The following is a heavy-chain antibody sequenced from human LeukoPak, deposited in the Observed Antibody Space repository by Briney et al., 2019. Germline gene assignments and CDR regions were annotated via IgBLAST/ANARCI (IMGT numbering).Heavy chain of an antibody. Sequence: KPSESLSLTCAAYGGSLSGFYWSCIRPPPGKGLEWIGQIFSGVSPNYNPSLKSRVTISVDTSKHQSSLNLRSVTAADTAVYYCARGRPSGWYRKCCDPWGQGTLVTVSS. CDR2: IFSGVSP. CDR1: GGSLSGFY. CDR3: ARGRPSGWYRKCCDP. V-gene: IGHV4-34*01. D-gene: IGHD6-19*01. J-gene: IGHJ5*02.